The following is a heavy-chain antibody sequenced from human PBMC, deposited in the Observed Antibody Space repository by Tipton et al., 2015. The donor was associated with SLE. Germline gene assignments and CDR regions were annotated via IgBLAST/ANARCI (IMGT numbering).Heavy chain of an antibody. J-gene: IGHJ4*02. CDR2: IYTSGST. Sequence: TLSLTCTVSGGSISSYYWSWIRQPPGKGLEWIGYIYTSGSTNYKPSLKSRVTISVDTSKNQFSLKLSSVTAADTAVYYCARDKEGYSSSWYYFDYWGQGTLVTVSS. CDR3: ARDKEGYSSSWYYFDY. V-gene: IGHV4-4*08. D-gene: IGHD6-13*01. CDR1: GGSISSYY.